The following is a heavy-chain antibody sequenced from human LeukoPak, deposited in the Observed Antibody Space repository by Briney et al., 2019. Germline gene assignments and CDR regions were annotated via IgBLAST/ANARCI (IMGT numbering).Heavy chain of an antibody. V-gene: IGHV3-23*01. Sequence: GGSLRLSCAPSGFTFRSYAMGCVPGAPGEGLEWVLAICGSGGSTYYADSVKGRFTISRDNSKNTLYLQMNSLRAEDTAVYSCATPTFGVAIISKGGADYWGQGTLVTVSS. CDR2: ICGSGGST. CDR1: GFTFRSYA. D-gene: IGHD3-3*01. J-gene: IGHJ4*02. CDR3: ATPTFGVAIISKGGADY.